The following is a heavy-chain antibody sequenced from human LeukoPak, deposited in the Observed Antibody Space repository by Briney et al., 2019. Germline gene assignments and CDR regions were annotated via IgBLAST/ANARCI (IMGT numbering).Heavy chain of an antibody. V-gene: IGHV3-21*01. Sequence: GGSLRLSCAASRLTFSSYSMNWVRQAPGEGLEWVLSISSSSSYIYYADSVKGRFTISRDNAKNSLYLQMNSLRAEDTAVYYCARDSYDSLYYYYYMDVWGKGTTVTVSS. CDR3: ARDSYDSLYYYYYMDV. D-gene: IGHD3-3*01. CDR2: ISSSSSYI. CDR1: RLTFSSYS. J-gene: IGHJ6*03.